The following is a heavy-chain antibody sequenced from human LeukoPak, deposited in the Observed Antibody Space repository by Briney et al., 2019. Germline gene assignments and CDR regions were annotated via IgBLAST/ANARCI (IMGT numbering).Heavy chain of an antibody. V-gene: IGHV3-9*01. Sequence: GRSLRLSCAASGFTFDDYAMHWVRQAPGKGLEWVSGISWNSGSIGYADSVKGRFTISRDNAKNSLYLQMNSLRAEDTALYYCAKDSSAAGHDAFDIWGQGTMVTVSS. D-gene: IGHD6-13*01. CDR3: AKDSSAAGHDAFDI. CDR2: ISWNSGSI. CDR1: GFTFDDYA. J-gene: IGHJ3*02.